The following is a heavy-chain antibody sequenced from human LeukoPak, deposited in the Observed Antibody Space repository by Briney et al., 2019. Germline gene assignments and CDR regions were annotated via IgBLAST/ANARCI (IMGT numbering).Heavy chain of an antibody. CDR1: DDSISGYY. J-gene: IGHJ3*01. Sequence: SETLSLTCTVSDDSISGYYWSWIRQPPGKGLEWIGYIHYSGSAYYNPSLQSRVTISVDRSKNQFSLKLSSVTAADTAVYYCARNSIVVVPAALGVWGQGTMVTVSS. CDR2: IHYSGSA. V-gene: IGHV4-59*12. D-gene: IGHD2-2*01. CDR3: ARNSIVVVPAALGV.